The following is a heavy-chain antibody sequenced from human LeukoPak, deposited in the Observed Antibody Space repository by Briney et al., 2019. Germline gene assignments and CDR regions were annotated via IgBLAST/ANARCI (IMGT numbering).Heavy chain of an antibody. V-gene: IGHV3-30*18. CDR3: AKDRRSDYFDY. CDR2: ISYDGSNN. Sequence: GGSLRLSCAASGFTFSSYGMHWVRQAPGKGLEWVAVISYDGSNNYYADSVKGRFTISRDNSKNTLYLQMNSLRAEDTAVYYCAKDRRSDYFDYWGQGTLVTVSS. D-gene: IGHD2-15*01. CDR1: GFTFSSYG. J-gene: IGHJ4*02.